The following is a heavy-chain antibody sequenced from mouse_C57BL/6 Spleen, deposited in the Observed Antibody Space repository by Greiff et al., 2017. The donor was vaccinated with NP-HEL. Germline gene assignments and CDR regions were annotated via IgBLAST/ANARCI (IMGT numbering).Heavy chain of an antibody. CDR3: ATIGGFYGSSYTYDY. Sequence: EVKLMESGGGLVQPGGSLKLSCAASGFTFSDYYMYWVRQTPEKRLEWVAYISNGGGSTYYPDTVKGRFTISRDNAKNTLFLQMTSLRSEDTAMYYCATIGGFYGSSYTYDYWGQGTTLTVSS. CDR1: GFTFSDYY. CDR2: ISNGGGST. D-gene: IGHD1-1*01. V-gene: IGHV5-12*03. J-gene: IGHJ2*01.